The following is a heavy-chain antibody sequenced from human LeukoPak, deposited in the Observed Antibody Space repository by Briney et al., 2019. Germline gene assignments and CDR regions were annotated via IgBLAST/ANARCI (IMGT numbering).Heavy chain of an antibody. CDR3: ARHLLPLRFEDAFDI. J-gene: IGHJ3*02. CDR2: IYYSGST. Sequence: SETLSLTCTVSGGSISSYYWSWIRQPPGKGLEGIGYIYYSGSTNYNPSLKSRVTISVDTSKNQFSLKLSSVTAADTAVYYCARHLLPLRFEDAFDIWGQGTMVTVSS. CDR1: GGSISSYY. V-gene: IGHV4-59*01. D-gene: IGHD3-10*01.